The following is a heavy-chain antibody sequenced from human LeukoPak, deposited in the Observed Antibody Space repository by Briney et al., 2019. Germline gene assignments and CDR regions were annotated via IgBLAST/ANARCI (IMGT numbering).Heavy chain of an antibody. J-gene: IGHJ5*02. CDR2: IMSNLDGGTI. V-gene: IGHV3-15*07. CDR3: ATHFYDTT. Sequence: GGALRLSCATSRVTLSNAWMYWVREALGEGLWWGGRIMSNLDGGTIDYAAPVEGRFAVSMDDSKNTLYWQMNSLQTEDTAADYCATHFYDTTWGPGNLVTVSS. CDR1: RVTLSNAW. D-gene: IGHD3-22*01.